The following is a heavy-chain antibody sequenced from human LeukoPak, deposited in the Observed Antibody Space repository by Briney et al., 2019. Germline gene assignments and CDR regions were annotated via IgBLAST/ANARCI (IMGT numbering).Heavy chain of an antibody. CDR3: AREMPTGNDY. V-gene: IGHV3-30-3*01. Sequence: GRSLRLSCAASGFTFSSYAMHWVRQAPGKGLEWVAVISYDGSNKYYADSVKGRFTISRDNSKNTLYLQMNSLRAEDTAVYYCAREMPTGNDYWGQGTLVTVSS. CDR2: ISYDGSNK. D-gene: IGHD3-10*01. J-gene: IGHJ4*02. CDR1: GFTFSSYA.